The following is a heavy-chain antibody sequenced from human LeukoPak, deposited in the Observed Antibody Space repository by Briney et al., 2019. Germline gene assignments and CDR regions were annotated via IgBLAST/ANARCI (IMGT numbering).Heavy chain of an antibody. V-gene: IGHV1-69*04. CDR3: ARDRHGYYGSGSYHFDY. D-gene: IGHD3-10*01. CDR2: IIPILGIA. Sequence: SVKVSCKASGGTFSSYAISWVRQAPGQGLEWMGRIIPILGIANYAQKFQGRVTITADKSTTTAYMELSSLRSEDTAVYYCARDRHGYYGSGSYHFDYWGQGTLVTVSS. CDR1: GGTFSSYA. J-gene: IGHJ4*02.